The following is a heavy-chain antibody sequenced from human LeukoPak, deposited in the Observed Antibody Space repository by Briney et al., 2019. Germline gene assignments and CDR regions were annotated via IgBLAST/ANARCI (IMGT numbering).Heavy chain of an antibody. CDR1: GGSISVYS. J-gene: IGHJ3*02. Sequence: ETLSLTCTVSGGSISVYSWSWIRQPPGKRLEWIGSIYFSVSTYSNPSPKSRVTTSLDTSTNPFSLKLSSVSPADTRLYISVRDSSRNAFDIWGKGTMVTVSS. V-gene: IGHV4-39*07. CDR2: IYFSVST. CDR3: VRDSSRNAFDI.